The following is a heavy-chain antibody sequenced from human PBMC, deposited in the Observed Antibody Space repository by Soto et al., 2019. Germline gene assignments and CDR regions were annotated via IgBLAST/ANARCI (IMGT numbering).Heavy chain of an antibody. V-gene: IGHV1-2*02. CDR3: ARAILTGYYRVDV. CDR2: INRNSGGT. CDR1: GYNFTGYY. D-gene: IGHD3-9*01. Sequence: QVQLVQSGAEVKKPGASVKVSCKASGYNFTGYYMHWVRQAPGQGLEWMGWINRNSGGTNYSQKFQGRVTMTRDTSISTAYMELSRLRSDDTAVYYCARAILTGYYRVDVWGQGTTVTVSS. J-gene: IGHJ6*02.